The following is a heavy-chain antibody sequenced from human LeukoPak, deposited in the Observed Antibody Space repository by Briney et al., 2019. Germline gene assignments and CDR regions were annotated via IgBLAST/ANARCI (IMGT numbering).Heavy chain of an antibody. D-gene: IGHD3-10*01. Sequence: VASVKVSCKASGYTFTGYYMHWVRQAPGQGLEWMGWINPNSGGTNYALKFQGRVTMSRNTSISTAYMELGSLRSEDTAVYYCARVPRRGERFDPWGQGTLVTVSS. CDR1: GYTFTGYY. V-gene: IGHV1-2*02. J-gene: IGHJ5*02. CDR2: INPNSGGT. CDR3: ARVPRRGERFDP.